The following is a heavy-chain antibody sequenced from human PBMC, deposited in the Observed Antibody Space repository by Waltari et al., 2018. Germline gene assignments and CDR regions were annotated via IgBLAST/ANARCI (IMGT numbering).Heavy chain of an antibody. CDR2: ISVSGDNT. D-gene: IGHD3-10*01. J-gene: IGHJ6*02. V-gene: IGHV3-23*01. CDR1: GFAFSNYA. Sequence: EVQLLESGGGLVQPGGSLRLSCAASGFAFSNYAMTWVRQAPGKGLEWFSMISVSGDNTYYADSVKCRFTVSRDNSKNTLFLQMNSLRADDRAVYFCAKDLTITMVQGVIPYYGMDVWGQGTTVTVSS. CDR3: AKDLTITMVQGVIPYYGMDV.